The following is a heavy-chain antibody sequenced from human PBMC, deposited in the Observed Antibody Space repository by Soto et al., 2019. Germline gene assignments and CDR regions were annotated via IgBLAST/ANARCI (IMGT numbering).Heavy chain of an antibody. Sequence: GASVKVSCKASGYTFTSYGISWVRQAPGQGLEWMGWISAYNGNTNYAQKLQGRVTMTTDTSTSTAYMELRSLRSDDTAVYYCAGDNVDIVATTFDYWGQGTLVTVSS. CDR2: ISAYNGNT. D-gene: IGHD5-12*01. V-gene: IGHV1-18*01. J-gene: IGHJ4*02. CDR1: GYTFTSYG. CDR3: AGDNVDIVATTFDY.